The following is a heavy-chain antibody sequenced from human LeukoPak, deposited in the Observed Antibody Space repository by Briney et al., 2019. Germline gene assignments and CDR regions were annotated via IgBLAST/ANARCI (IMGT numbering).Heavy chain of an antibody. CDR2: IKSKTDGGTT. J-gene: IGHJ4*02. D-gene: IGHD6-19*01. V-gene: IGHV3-15*01. Sequence: GGSLRLSCAASGFTFSNAWMSWVRQAPGKGLEWVGRIKSKTDGGTTDYAAPVKGRFTISRDDSKNTLYLQMNSLRAEDTAVYYCAKDPRYSYSSGWFYDYWGQGTLVTVSS. CDR1: GFTFSNAW. CDR3: AKDPRYSYSSGWFYDY.